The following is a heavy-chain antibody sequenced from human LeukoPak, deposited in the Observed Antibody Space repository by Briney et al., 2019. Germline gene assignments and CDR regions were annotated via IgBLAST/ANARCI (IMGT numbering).Heavy chain of an antibody. J-gene: IGHJ4*02. Sequence: SETLSLTCTVSGGSISGYYWNWIRQPPGKGLEWIGRIHYSGSTNYKPSLRSRATISVDTSRNQFSLKLSSVTAADTGVYYCARVPPVDSTRIDYWGQGTLVTVSS. D-gene: IGHD5-18*01. CDR3: ARVPPVDSTRIDY. CDR1: GGSISGYY. CDR2: IHYSGST. V-gene: IGHV4-59*01.